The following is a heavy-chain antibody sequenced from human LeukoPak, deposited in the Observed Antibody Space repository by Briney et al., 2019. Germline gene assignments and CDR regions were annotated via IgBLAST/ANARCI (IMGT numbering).Heavy chain of an antibody. CDR1: GCTFISYA. J-gene: IGHJ3*02. V-gene: IGHV7-4-1*01. CDR3: AREYEPMAQVAFDI. Sequence: GASVKVSCKASGCTFISYAMNWVRQAPGQGLEWMGWINTNTGNPTYAQGFTGRFVFSLDTSVSTAYLQIGSLKAEDTAVYYCAREYEPMAQVAFDIWGQGTIVTVSS. CDR2: INTNTGNP. D-gene: IGHD5-24*01.